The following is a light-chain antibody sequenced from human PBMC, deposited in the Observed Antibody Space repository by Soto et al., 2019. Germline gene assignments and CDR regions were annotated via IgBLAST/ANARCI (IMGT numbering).Light chain of an antibody. CDR1: SSNIGSNS. J-gene: IGLJ1*01. Sequence: QAVVTQPPSASGTPGQRVTISCSGSSSNIGSNSVNWYQQLPGTAPKLLIYSNDRRPSGVPDRFSGSKSGTSASLAISGLQPEDEADYYCAAWDDSLNGYVFGTGTKVTVL. V-gene: IGLV1-44*01. CDR3: AAWDDSLNGYV. CDR2: SND.